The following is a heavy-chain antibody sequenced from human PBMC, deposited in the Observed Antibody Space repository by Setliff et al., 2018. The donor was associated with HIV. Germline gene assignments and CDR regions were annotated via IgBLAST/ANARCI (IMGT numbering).Heavy chain of an antibody. D-gene: IGHD2-8*01. J-gene: IGHJ5*02. CDR3: AALSLRTNAVYGVISTRFDP. Sequence: PGGSLRLSCAASGFVFTDFLMSWARQAPGKGLEWVANINGDGNKKYYVDSVKGRFTISRDNAKNSLYLQMNSLRADGTAVYYCAALSLRTNAVYGVISTRFDPWGQGTLVTVSS. CDR1: GFVFTDFL. V-gene: IGHV3-7*03. CDR2: INGDGNKK.